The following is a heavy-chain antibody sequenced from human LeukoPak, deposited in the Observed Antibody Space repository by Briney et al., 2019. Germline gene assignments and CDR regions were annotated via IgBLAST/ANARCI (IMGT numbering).Heavy chain of an antibody. D-gene: IGHD3-10*01. Sequence: KAEGSLRLSCAASGFTFSNAWMSWVRQAPGKGLEWVGRIKSKTDGGTTDYAAPVKGRFTISRDDSKNTLYLQMNSLKTEDTAVYYCTTSELWFGEYYYMDVWGKGTTVTVSS. CDR2: IKSKTDGGTT. CDR3: TTSELWFGEYYYMDV. CDR1: GFTFSNAW. V-gene: IGHV3-15*01. J-gene: IGHJ6*03.